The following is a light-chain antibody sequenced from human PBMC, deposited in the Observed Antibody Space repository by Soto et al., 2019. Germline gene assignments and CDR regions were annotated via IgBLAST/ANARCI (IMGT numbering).Light chain of an antibody. CDR3: SSYTTSSTPV. J-gene: IGLJ2*01. V-gene: IGLV2-14*01. CDR2: DVS. CDR1: SSDVGGYNY. Sequence: QSALTQPASVSGSPGQSITISCTGTSSDVGGYNYVSWYQQNTGKAPKLMIYDVSNRPSGVSNRFSGSKSGNTASLTISGLQAEDEADYYCSSYTTSSTPVFGGGTKLTVL.